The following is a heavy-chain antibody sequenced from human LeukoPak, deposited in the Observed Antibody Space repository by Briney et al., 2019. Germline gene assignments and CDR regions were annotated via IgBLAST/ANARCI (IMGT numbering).Heavy chain of an antibody. CDR3: AEGTSGWYGNAFDI. CDR2: ITSSGDVT. V-gene: IGHV3-23*01. D-gene: IGHD6-19*01. J-gene: IGHJ3*02. CDR1: GFTFNIYA. Sequence: PGGSLRLSCAASGFTFNIYAMSWVRQAPGKGLEWVSSITSSGDVTFYADSVKDRFTISRDNSKNTLYLQMSSLRAEDTAVYYCAEGTSGWYGNAFDIWGQGTMVTVSS.